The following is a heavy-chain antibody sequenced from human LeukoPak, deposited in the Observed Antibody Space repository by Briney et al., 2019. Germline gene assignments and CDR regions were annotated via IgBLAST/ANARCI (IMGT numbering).Heavy chain of an antibody. CDR2: INHSGST. J-gene: IGHJ4*02. D-gene: IGHD3-16*01. CDR3: ARTDYDLDY. CDR1: GGSFSGYY. Sequence: PSETLSLTCAVYGGSFSGYYWSWIRQPPGKGLGWIGEINHSGSTNYNPSLKSRVTIPVDTSKNQFSLKLSSVTAADTAVYYCARTDYDLDYWGQGTLVTVSS. V-gene: IGHV4-34*01.